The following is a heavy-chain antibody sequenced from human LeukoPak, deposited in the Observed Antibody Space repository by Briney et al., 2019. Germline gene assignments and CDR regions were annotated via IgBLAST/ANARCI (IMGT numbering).Heavy chain of an antibody. V-gene: IGHV3-11*04. CDR2: ISSSGSTI. J-gene: IGHJ4*02. Sequence: PGGSLRLSCAASGFTFSDYYMSWIRQAPGKGLEWVSYISSSGSTIYYADSVKGRFTISRDNAKNSLYLQMNSLRAEDTAVYYCAREYSSSWFHFDYWGQGTLVTVSS. CDR1: GFTFSDYY. D-gene: IGHD6-13*01. CDR3: AREYSSSWFHFDY.